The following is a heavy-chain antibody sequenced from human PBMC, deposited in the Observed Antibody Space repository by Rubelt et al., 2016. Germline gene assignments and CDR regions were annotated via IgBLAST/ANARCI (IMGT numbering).Heavy chain of an antibody. D-gene: IGHD4-17*01. V-gene: IGHV3-33*01. CDR2: IWYDGSNK. J-gene: IGHJ4*02. CDR3: VRGYYADYGLSYFDY. Sequence: GKGLEWVAVIWYDGSNKYHADSVKGRFTISRDNSKNTLYLQMNSLRVEDTAVYYCVRGYYADYGLSYFDYWGQGTPVTVSS.